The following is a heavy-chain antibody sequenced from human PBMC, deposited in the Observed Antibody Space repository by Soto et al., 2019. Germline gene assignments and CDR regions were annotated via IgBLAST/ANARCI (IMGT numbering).Heavy chain of an antibody. V-gene: IGHV3-11*01. CDR2: ISSSGSDI. Sequence: PGGSLRLSCAASGFTFSDYFLTWIRQAPGKGLEWVSYISSSGSDIYYADSVKGRFTISRDNAHNSLYLQMNSLRAEDTAVYSCARDLFYGMAAWGQGPTVTVS. CDR1: GFTFSDYF. J-gene: IGHJ6*02. CDR3: ARDLFYGMAA.